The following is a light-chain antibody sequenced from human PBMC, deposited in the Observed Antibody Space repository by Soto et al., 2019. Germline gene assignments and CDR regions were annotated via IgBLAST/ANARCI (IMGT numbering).Light chain of an antibody. CDR1: QSVSTRQ. CDR3: QQYGGSPRT. J-gene: IGKJ1*01. CDR2: GAS. V-gene: IGKV3-20*01. Sequence: IVLTQSPGTRSLSPGERATLSCRASQSVSTRQLALYQQKPGQAPRLLIFGASSRATGIPDRFRGSGSGTDFTLTISRLETEDFAVYYCQQYGGSPRTFGQGTKVDIK.